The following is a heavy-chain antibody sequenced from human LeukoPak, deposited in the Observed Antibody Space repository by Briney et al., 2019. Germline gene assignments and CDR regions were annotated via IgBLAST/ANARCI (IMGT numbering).Heavy chain of an antibody. CDR3: ARDPYGDYSNY. Sequence: PGGSLRLSCSASGFTFSRYALHWARQAPGKGLEYVSAITSSGGSTYYAASVKGRFSISRDNSKNTLYLQMNSLRAEDTAVYYCARDPYGDYSNYWGQGTLVTVSS. V-gene: IGHV3-64*04. CDR1: GFTFSRYA. CDR2: ITSSGGST. J-gene: IGHJ4*02. D-gene: IGHD4-17*01.